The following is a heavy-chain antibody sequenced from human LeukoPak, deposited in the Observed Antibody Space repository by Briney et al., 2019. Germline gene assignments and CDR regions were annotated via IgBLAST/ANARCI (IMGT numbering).Heavy chain of an antibody. Sequence: SETLSLTCAVYGGSFSGYYWSWIRQPPGKGLEWIGEINHSGSTNYNPSLKSRVTISVDTSKNQFSLKLSSVTAADTAVYYCASASGASSSSYFDYWGQGTLVTVSS. CDR1: GGSFSGYY. D-gene: IGHD3-10*01. CDR2: INHSGST. V-gene: IGHV4-34*01. CDR3: ASASGASSSSYFDY. J-gene: IGHJ4*02.